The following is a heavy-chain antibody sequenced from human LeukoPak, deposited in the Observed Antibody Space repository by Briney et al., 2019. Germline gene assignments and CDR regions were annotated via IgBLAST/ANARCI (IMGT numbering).Heavy chain of an antibody. CDR2: ISNNSGYT. Sequence: PGGSLRLSCAASGFTFSSSAMSWVRQAPGKGLEWVSAISNNSGYTYYADSVQGRFTISRDNSKSTLCLQMNSLRAEDTAVYYCAKQLGYRSDGSCYFPYWGQGTLVTVSS. CDR1: GFTFSSSA. CDR3: AKQLGYRSDGSCYFPY. D-gene: IGHD2-15*01. J-gene: IGHJ4*02. V-gene: IGHV3-23*01.